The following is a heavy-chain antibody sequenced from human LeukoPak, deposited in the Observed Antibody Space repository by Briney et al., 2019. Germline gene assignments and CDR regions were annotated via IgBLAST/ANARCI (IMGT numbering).Heavy chain of an antibody. Sequence: PGRSLRLSCVASGFIFSDYGMSWVRQAPGKGLEWVSAISGSGGSTYYADSVKGRFTISRDNSKNTLYLQMNSLRAEDTAVYYCAKGGMITFGGVIVRTYAFDIWGQGTMVTVSS. CDR3: AKGGMITFGGVIVRTYAFDI. D-gene: IGHD3-16*02. J-gene: IGHJ3*02. CDR1: GFIFSDYG. CDR2: ISGSGGST. V-gene: IGHV3-23*01.